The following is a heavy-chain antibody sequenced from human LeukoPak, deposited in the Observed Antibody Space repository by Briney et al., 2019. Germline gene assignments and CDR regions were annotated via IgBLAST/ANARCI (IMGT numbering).Heavy chain of an antibody. D-gene: IGHD1-26*01. V-gene: IGHV3-43*02. CDR3: AKARVGSKWDSVDY. CDR2: ISGDGGGT. Sequence: PGGSLRLSCAASGFSFDDCAMHWVRQAPGKGLEWVSLISGDGGGTYYADSVKGRFTISRDNSKNSLYLQMNSLRTEDTALYYCAKARVGSKWDSVDYWGQGILVTVSS. CDR1: GFSFDDCA. J-gene: IGHJ4*02.